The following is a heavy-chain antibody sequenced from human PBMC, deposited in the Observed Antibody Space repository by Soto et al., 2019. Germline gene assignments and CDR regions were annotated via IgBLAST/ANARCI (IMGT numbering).Heavy chain of an antibody. V-gene: IGHV1-2*04. D-gene: IGHD3-10*01. CDR3: ARDKKPKRFLGVSYYYGMDF. J-gene: IGHJ6*02. Sequence: ASVKVSCKASGYTFTGYYMHWVRQAPGQGLEWMGWINPNSGGTNYAQKFQGWVTMTRDTSISTAYMELSRLRSDDTAVDYCARDKKPKRFLGVSYYYGMDFWGQGTTVTVSS. CDR2: INPNSGGT. CDR1: GYTFTGYY.